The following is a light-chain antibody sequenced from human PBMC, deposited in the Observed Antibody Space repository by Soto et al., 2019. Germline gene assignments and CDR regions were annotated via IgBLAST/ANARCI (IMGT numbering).Light chain of an antibody. J-gene: IGLJ1*01. CDR1: SSDVGDNNY. V-gene: IGLV2-14*01. Sequence: QSALTQPASASGSPGQSITISCTGTSSDVGDNNYVSWYQQEPGKAPKLLIYDVSNRPSGVSNRFSGSKSGNTASLTISGLQAEEEDDYYGSSLTTGRTFYYVFGTGTKVTVL. CDR3: SSLTTGRTFYYV. CDR2: DVS.